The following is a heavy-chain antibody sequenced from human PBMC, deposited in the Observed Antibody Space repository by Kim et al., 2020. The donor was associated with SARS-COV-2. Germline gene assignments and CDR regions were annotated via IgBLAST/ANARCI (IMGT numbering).Heavy chain of an antibody. Sequence: GGSLRLSCVASGFTLSSYWLHWVRQAPGKGLVWVSRVNSDGSSTSYADSVKGRFTISRDNDRNTLYLQMNSLRAEDTAVYYCASLSTGYGWDKFDYWGQG. CDR2: VNSDGSST. D-gene: IGHD3-16*01. V-gene: IGHV3-74*01. CDR1: GFTLSSYW. CDR3: ASLSTGYGWDKFDY. J-gene: IGHJ4*02.